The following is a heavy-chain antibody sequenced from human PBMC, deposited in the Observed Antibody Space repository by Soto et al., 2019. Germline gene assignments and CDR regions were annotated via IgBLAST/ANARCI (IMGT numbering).Heavy chain of an antibody. Sequence: QLQLQESGPGLVKPSETLSLTCTVSGGSISSSGFHGGWIRQPPGKGLEWIGSISYSWTTYSNPSLKSRVTISIDPSKNQSSLKLSSVTAADTAVYYCARHSSPYSYSDWFDPWGQGTLVTVSS. CDR2: ISYSWTT. CDR3: ARHSSPYSYSDWFDP. J-gene: IGHJ5*02. V-gene: IGHV4-39*01. D-gene: IGHD1-26*01. CDR1: GGSISSSGFH.